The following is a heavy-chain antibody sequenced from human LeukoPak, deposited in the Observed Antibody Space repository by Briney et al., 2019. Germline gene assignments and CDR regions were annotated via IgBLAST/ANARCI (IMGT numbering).Heavy chain of an antibody. D-gene: IGHD1-7*01. CDR3: AREELEPSTHPFDP. Sequence: GGSLRLPCAASGITFSGHWMHWVRQTPGKGLVWVSRINGDGSSTAYADSVKGRFTISRDNAKNTVYLQMNSLRVDDTAVYYCAREELEPSTHPFDPWGQGTLVTVSS. CDR1: GITFSGHW. CDR2: INGDGSST. J-gene: IGHJ5*02. V-gene: IGHV3-74*03.